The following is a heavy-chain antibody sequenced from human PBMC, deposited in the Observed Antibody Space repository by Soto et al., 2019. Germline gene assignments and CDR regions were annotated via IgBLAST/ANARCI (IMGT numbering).Heavy chain of an antibody. D-gene: IGHD6-6*01. CDR3: ARRDSSSSDAFDY. V-gene: IGHV1-18*04. Sequence: QVQLVQSGAEMKKPGASVKVSCKSSGYSFTSYSVVWVRQAPGQGLEWVGWIASYNGNTNYAQKVQDRVTMTTDTSTRTTYMELRDLRSDDTAVYYCARRDSSSSDAFDYWGQGTLVTVSS. CDR1: GYSFTSYS. CDR2: IASYNGNT. J-gene: IGHJ4*02.